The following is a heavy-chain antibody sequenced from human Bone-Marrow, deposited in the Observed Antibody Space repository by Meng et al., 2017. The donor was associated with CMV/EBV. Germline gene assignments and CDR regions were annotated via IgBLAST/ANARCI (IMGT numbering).Heavy chain of an antibody. J-gene: IGHJ6*02. D-gene: IGHD5-12*01. Sequence: GGSLRLSCAASGFTFDDYAMHWVRQAPGKGLEWVSAISGTTDDTQYTDSVKGRFTISRDRSKNTLYLQMNSLRAEDTAVYYCAKEKTLEGSGYDSRVMDVWGPGTTVTVSS. CDR1: GFTFDDYA. CDR2: ISGTTDDT. V-gene: IGHV3-23*01. CDR3: AKEKTLEGSGYDSRVMDV.